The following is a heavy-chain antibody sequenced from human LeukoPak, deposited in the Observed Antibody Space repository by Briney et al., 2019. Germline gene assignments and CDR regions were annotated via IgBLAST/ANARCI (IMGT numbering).Heavy chain of an antibody. J-gene: IGHJ6*02. Sequence: SETLSLTCVVSGGSISPYYWSWIRQSPGKGLEWVGYIDPSGSASYNPSLKSRVTIFVDTSKNLFSLILTSVSASDTAIYYCARDHWLFSSKTWYYYGMDVWGQGTTVTVSS. V-gene: IGHV4-59*01. CDR3: ARDHWLFSSKTWYYYGMDV. D-gene: IGHD3-9*01. CDR1: GGSISPYY. CDR2: IDPSGSA.